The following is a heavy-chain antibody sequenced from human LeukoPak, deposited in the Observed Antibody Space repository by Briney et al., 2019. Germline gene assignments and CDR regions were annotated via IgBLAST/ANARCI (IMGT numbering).Heavy chain of an antibody. CDR1: GFTFSSYG. D-gene: IGHD6-19*01. CDR3: ASAAGPFDD. CDR2: IWFDGSIK. J-gene: IGHJ4*02. Sequence: GRSLRLSCAASGFTFSSYGMHWVRQAPGKGLEWVAVIWFDGSIKYYADSVKGRLTISRDNSRSTLFLQMNSLRAEDTAVYYCASAAGPFDDWGQGTLVTVSS. V-gene: IGHV3-33*01.